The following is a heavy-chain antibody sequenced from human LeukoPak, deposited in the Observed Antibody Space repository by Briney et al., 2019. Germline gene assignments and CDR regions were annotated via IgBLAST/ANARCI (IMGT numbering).Heavy chain of an antibody. Sequence: SETLSLTCTVSGGSISSYYWGWIRQPPGKGLEWIGSIYYSGSTYYNPSLKSRVTISVDTSKNQFSLKLSSVTAADTAVYYCASTYGDYESYYYYGMDVWGQGTTVTVSS. V-gene: IGHV4-39*07. CDR2: IYYSGST. J-gene: IGHJ6*02. D-gene: IGHD4-17*01. CDR1: GGSISSYY. CDR3: ASTYGDYESYYYYGMDV.